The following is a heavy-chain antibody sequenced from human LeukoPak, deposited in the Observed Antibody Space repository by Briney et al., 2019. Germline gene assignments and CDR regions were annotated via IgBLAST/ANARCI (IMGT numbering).Heavy chain of an antibody. CDR3: ARTARLLEY. J-gene: IGHJ4*02. CDR2: IWYDGSNK. CDR1: GFTFSSYG. Sequence: GGSLRLSCAASGFTFSSYGMHWVRQAPGKGLEWVAVIWYDGSNKYYADSVKGRFTISRDNSKNSLYLQMTSLRAEDTAIYYCARTARLLEYWGQGTLVTVSS. D-gene: IGHD6-6*01. V-gene: IGHV3-33*01.